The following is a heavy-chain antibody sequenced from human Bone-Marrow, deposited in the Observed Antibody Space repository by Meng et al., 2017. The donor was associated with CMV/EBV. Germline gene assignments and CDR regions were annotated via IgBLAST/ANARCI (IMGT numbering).Heavy chain of an antibody. Sequence: ASVKVSCKASGFTFTSSAVHWARQAPGQGLEWMGWLNPNTGGTIYAQKFQGRVTITTDESTSTAYMELSSLRSEDTAVYYCAREEDVWGQGPTVTVSS. V-gene: IGHV1-2*02. CDR3: AREEDV. J-gene: IGHJ6*02. CDR2: LNPNTGGT. CDR1: GFTFTSSA.